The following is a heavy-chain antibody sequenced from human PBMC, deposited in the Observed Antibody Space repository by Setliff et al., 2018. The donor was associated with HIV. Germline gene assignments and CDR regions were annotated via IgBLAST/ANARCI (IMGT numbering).Heavy chain of an antibody. CDR3: ARINDYGGNEGYFDY. CDR2: INPNSGGT. CDR1: GYIFTDYY. D-gene: IGHD4-17*01. V-gene: IGHV1-2*06. Sequence: ASVKVSCKASGYIFTDYYVHWVRQAPGQELGWMGRINPNSGGTNYAQKLQGRVTMTTDTSTSTAYMELRSLRSDDTAVYYCARINDYGGNEGYFDYWGQGTLVTVSS. J-gene: IGHJ4*02.